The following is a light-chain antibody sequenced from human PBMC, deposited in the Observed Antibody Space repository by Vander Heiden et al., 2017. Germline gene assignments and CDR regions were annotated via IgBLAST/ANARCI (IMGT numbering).Light chain of an antibody. V-gene: IGLV2-11*01. CDR2: DVT. Sequence: QSALPQPRSVSGSPGQSVTISCTGTSSDVGGYNYVSWHQHHPGKAPKLMIYDVTKRPSGVPDRFSGSKSDNTASLTISGLQAEDEADYYCCSYAGSYTWVFGGGTKLTVL. J-gene: IGLJ3*02. CDR3: CSYAGSYTWV. CDR1: SSDVGGYNY.